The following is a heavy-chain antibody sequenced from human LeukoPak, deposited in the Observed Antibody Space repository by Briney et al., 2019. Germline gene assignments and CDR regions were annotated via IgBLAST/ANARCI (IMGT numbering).Heavy chain of an antibody. CDR2: IIPIFGTA. Sequence: ASVKVSCKASGGTFSSYAISWVRQAPGQGLEWVGGIIPIFGTANYAQKFQGRVTITADESTSTAYMELSSLRSEDTAVYYCATGLDSSGTSGSWGQGTLVTVSS. CDR1: GGTFSSYA. J-gene: IGHJ5*02. D-gene: IGHD3-22*01. CDR3: ATGLDSSGTSGS. V-gene: IGHV1-69*13.